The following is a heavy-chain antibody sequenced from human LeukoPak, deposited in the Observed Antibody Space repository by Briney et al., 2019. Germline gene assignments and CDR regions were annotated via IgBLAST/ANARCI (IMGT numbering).Heavy chain of an antibody. D-gene: IGHD4-23*01. CDR1: GFTFSSYA. CDR2: ISGSGGST. Sequence: TGGSLRLSCAASGFTFSSYAMSWVRQAPGKGLEWVSAISGSGGSTYYADSVKGRFTISRDNSKNTLYLQMNSLRAEDTAVYYCAKDQANLTQAFDIWGQGTMVTVSS. CDR3: AKDQANLTQAFDI. J-gene: IGHJ3*02. V-gene: IGHV3-23*01.